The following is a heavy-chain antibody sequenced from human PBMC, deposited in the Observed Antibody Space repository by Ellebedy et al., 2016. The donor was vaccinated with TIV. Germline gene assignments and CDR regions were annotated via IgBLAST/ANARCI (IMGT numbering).Heavy chain of an antibody. Sequence: SETLSLTXTVSGGSISSSSYYWGWIRQPPGKGLEWIGSIYYSGSTYYNPSLKSRVTISVDTSKNQFSLKLSSVTAADTAVYYCASAGITMVRGGFDPWGQGTLVTVSS. V-gene: IGHV4-39*01. D-gene: IGHD3-10*01. CDR2: IYYSGST. CDR1: GGSISSSSYY. CDR3: ASAGITMVRGGFDP. J-gene: IGHJ5*02.